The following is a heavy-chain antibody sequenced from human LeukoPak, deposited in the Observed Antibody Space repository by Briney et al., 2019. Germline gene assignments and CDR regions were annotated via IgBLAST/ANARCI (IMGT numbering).Heavy chain of an antibody. CDR1: GFTFSSYA. V-gene: IGHV3-30*04. CDR3: ARSRVVVVPAAMNY. D-gene: IGHD2-2*01. J-gene: IGHJ4*02. CDR2: ISYDGSNK. Sequence: PGGSLRLSCAASGFTFSSYAMHWVRQAPGKGLEWVAVISYDGSNKYYADSVKGRFTISRDNSKNTLYLQRNSLRAEDTAVYYCARSRVVVVPAAMNYWGQGTLVTVSS.